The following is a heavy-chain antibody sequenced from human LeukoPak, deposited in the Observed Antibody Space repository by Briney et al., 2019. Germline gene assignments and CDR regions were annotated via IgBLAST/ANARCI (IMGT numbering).Heavy chain of an antibody. D-gene: IGHD6-19*01. CDR2: IYPADSDT. Sequence: SGESLKISCKGSGYRFTNYHIGWVRQMPGKGLEWMGIIYPADSDTRYRPTFRGQVTISADKSISTAYLQWSSLKAPDTAMYYCARQAVAGIYYFDYWGQGTLVTVSS. J-gene: IGHJ4*02. CDR1: GYRFTNYH. V-gene: IGHV5-51*01. CDR3: ARQAVAGIYYFDY.